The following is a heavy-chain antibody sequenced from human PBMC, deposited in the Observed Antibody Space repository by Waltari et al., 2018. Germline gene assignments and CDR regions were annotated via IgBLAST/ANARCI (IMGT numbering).Heavy chain of an antibody. Sequence: QVQLLQWGAGLLKPSETLSLTCAVYGWSFSGYYLRWPRQLPGKGVEGPGEINHNASPDDNPSLKSRATISIETSKNQFSLKLDSVTAADTGVYYCARGWLQVAPPYYYYMDVWDRGTAVTVSS. CDR1: GWSFSGYY. D-gene: IGHD6-19*01. CDR3: ARGWLQVAPPYYYYMDV. V-gene: IGHV4-34*04. J-gene: IGHJ6*03. CDR2: INHNASP.